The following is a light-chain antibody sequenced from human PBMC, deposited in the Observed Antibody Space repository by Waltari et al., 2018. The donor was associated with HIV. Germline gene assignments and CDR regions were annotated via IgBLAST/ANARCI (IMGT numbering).Light chain of an antibody. Sequence: SYGVTQPPSVSVSPGQTASIPCSGDNLGDQYTSWYQQRPRQPPVLVIYQNNKRPAGIPERFSGSNSGNTATLTISGTQAMDEADYYCQAWDNSAAWVFGGGTKLTVL. J-gene: IGLJ3*02. CDR2: QNN. V-gene: IGLV3-1*01. CDR1: NLGDQY. CDR3: QAWDNSAAWV.